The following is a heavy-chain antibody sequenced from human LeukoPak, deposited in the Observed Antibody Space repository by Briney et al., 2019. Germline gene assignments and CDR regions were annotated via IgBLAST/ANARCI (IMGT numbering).Heavy chain of an antibody. Sequence: GESLRLSCAASGFSFSTYTMNWVRQAPGKGLEWVSSISGASGSYKYSADSVKGRFIISRDNAKNSLFLQMNSLRAEDTAMYYCARDPYSGSLRGNLDYWGQGILVTVSS. D-gene: IGHD6-13*01. CDR1: GFSFSTYT. J-gene: IGHJ4*02. V-gene: IGHV3-21*01. CDR2: ISGASGSYK. CDR3: ARDPYSGSLRGNLDY.